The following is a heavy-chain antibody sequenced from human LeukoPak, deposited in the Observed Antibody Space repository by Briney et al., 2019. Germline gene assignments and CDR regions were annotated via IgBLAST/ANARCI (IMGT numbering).Heavy chain of an antibody. CDR1: GDSISSGTYY. V-gene: IGHV4-61*02. D-gene: IGHD1-26*01. CDR2: IYTSGNT. Sequence: PSETLSLTCTVLGDSISSGTYYWSWIRQPAGKGLEWIGRIYTSGNTNYNPSLKSRVTMSVDTSKNQFSLKLSSVTAADTAVYYCARDFNGSYYTYSLHYWGRGTLVTVSS. J-gene: IGHJ4*02. CDR3: ARDFNGSYYTYSLHY.